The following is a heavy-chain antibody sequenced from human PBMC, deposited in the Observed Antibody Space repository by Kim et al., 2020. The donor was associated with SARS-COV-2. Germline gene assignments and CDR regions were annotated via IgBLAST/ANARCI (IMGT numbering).Heavy chain of an antibody. Sequence: SVKVSCKASGFTFTSSAVQWVRQARGQRLEWIGWIVVGSGNTNYAQKFQERVTITRDMSTSTAYMELSSLRSEDTAVYYCAAGQKGGYGSYYYGSGSYHYYYGMDVWGQGTTVTVSS. CDR3: AAGQKGGYGSYYYGSGSYHYYYGMDV. J-gene: IGHJ6*02. V-gene: IGHV1-58*01. D-gene: IGHD3-10*01. CDR2: IVVGSGNT. CDR1: GFTFTSSA.